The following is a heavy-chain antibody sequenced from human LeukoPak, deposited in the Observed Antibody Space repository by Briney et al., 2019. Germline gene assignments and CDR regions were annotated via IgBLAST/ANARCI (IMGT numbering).Heavy chain of an antibody. J-gene: IGHJ4*02. D-gene: IGHD1-26*01. CDR3: AKDPQPPIVGATTVPDY. V-gene: IGHV3-30*18. CDR2: ISYDGSNK. CDR1: GFTFSSYG. Sequence: GSLRLSCAASGFTFSSYGMHWVRQAPGKGLEWVAVISYDGSNKYYADSVKGRFTISRDNSKNTLYLQMNSLRAEDTAVYYCAKDPQPPIVGATTVPDYWGQGTLVTVSS.